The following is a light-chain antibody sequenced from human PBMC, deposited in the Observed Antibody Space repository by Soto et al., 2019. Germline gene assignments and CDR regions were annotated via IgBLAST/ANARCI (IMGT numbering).Light chain of an antibody. Sequence: EIVLTQSPGTLSLSPGERSTLSCRASQTITNNYLAWYQQKPGQAPRLLIYGASSRATGIPDRFSGSGSGTDFTLTISRLEPEDSAVYYCQQYGRAPLTFGGGTKVDIK. J-gene: IGKJ4*01. CDR3: QQYGRAPLT. CDR2: GAS. V-gene: IGKV3-20*01. CDR1: QTITNNY.